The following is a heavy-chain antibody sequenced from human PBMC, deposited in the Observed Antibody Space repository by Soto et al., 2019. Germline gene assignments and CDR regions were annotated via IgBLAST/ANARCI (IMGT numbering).Heavy chain of an antibody. CDR3: ARHDCISTSCYYYYYYGMDV. D-gene: IGHD2-2*01. CDR2: IIPIFGTA. Sequence: QVQLVQSGAEVKKPGSSVKVSCKASGGTFSSYAISWVRQAPGQGLEWMGGIIPIFGTANYAQKFQGRVTITADESTRTASMVLSSRRSEDTAVYYCARHDCISTSCYYYYYYGMDVWGQGTTVTVSS. V-gene: IGHV1-69*12. CDR1: GGTFSSYA. J-gene: IGHJ6*02.